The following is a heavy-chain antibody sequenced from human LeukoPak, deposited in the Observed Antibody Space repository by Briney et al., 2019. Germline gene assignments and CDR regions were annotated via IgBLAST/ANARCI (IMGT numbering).Heavy chain of an antibody. V-gene: IGHV4-4*07. CDR2: IYTSGST. Sequence: SETLSLTCTVSGGSISSYYWSWIRQPAGKGLEWIGRIYTSGSTNYNPSLKSRVTMSVDTSKNQFSLKLSSVTAADTAVYYCARHRGVAAGPHGWFDPWGQGTLVTVSS. J-gene: IGHJ5*02. CDR1: GGSISSYY. D-gene: IGHD6-6*01. CDR3: ARHRGVAAGPHGWFDP.